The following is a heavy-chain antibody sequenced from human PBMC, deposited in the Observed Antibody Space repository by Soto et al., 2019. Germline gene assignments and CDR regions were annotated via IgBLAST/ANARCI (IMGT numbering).Heavy chain of an antibody. CDR2: IIPIFVTA. V-gene: IGHV1-69*01. CDR1: RGRLSVDA. Sequence: ACRGRLSVDARSWGRQAPGQGLEWMGGIIPIFVTANYAQKFQGRVTITADESTSTAYMELSSLRSEDPAVYYCARDEDYGMDVWGQGTTVTVSS. J-gene: IGHJ6*02. CDR3: ARDEDYGMDV.